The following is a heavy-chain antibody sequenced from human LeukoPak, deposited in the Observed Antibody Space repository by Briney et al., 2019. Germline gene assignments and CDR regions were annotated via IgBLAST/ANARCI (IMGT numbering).Heavy chain of an antibody. V-gene: IGHV4-39*01. CDR1: GGSISSSSDY. D-gene: IGHD6-25*01. CDR2: FFVSGST. J-gene: IGHJ4*02. Sequence: SETLSLTCTVSGGSISSSSDYWGWIRQAPGKGLEWIGSFFVSGSTHYNPSLRSRATLFVDTSRNQFSLKLTSMTAADAATYFCARQFATAAADTRGYFDYWGQGTVVAVS. CDR3: ARQFATAAADTRGYFDY.